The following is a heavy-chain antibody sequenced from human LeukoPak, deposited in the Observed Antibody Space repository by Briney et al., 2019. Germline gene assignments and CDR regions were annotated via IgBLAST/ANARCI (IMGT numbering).Heavy chain of an antibody. CDR3: ARDRAFWSGYYIDY. D-gene: IGHD3-3*01. CDR2: IYTSGST. V-gene: IGHV4-4*07. Sequence: SETLSLTCTVSGGSISSYYWSWIRQPAGKGLEWIGRIYTSGSTNYNPSLKSRVTMSVDTSKNQFSLKLSSVTAADTAVYYCARDRAFWSGYYIDYWGQGTLVTVSS. J-gene: IGHJ4*02. CDR1: GGSISSYY.